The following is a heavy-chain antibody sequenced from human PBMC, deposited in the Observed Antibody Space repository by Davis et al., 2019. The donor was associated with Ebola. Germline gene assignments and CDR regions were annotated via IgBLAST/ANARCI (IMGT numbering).Heavy chain of an antibody. CDR1: GFTFSSYS. CDR3: AKWGCSGGSCYGIDH. J-gene: IGHJ4*02. D-gene: IGHD2-15*01. Sequence: GGSLRLSCAASGFTFSSYSMNWVRQAPGKGLEWVSSISSSSSYIYYADSVKGRFTISRDNSKNTLYLQMNSLRAEDTAVYYCAKWGCSGGSCYGIDHWGQGTLVTVSS. CDR2: ISSSSSYI. V-gene: IGHV3-21*04.